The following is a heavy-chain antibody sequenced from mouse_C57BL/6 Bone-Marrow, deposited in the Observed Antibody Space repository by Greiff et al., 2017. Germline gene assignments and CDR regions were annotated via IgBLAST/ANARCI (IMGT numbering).Heavy chain of an antibody. J-gene: IGHJ3*01. Sequence: QVQLQQSGAELVRPGTSVKMSCKASGYTFTNYWIGWAKQRPGHGLEWIGDIYPGGGYTNYNEKFKGKATLTADKSSSTAYMQFSSLTSEDSAIYYCARRYYGSSYGIAYWGQGTLVTVSA. V-gene: IGHV1-63*01. CDR3: ARRYYGSSYGIAY. D-gene: IGHD1-1*01. CDR2: IYPGGGYT. CDR1: GYTFTNYW.